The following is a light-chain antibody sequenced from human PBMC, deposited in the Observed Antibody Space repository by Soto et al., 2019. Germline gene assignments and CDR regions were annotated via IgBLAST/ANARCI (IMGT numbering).Light chain of an antibody. CDR2: WAS. V-gene: IGKV4-1*01. Sequence: DIVMTQSPDSLAVSLGERATINCKSSQSVLYSSNNKNYLAWYQQKPGQPPKLLIYWASTRESGVPDRFSGSGSGTDFTLTISSLEPEDFAVYYCQQRSNWPRTFGQGTKVDIK. CDR3: QQRSNWPRT. CDR1: QSVLYSSNNKNY. J-gene: IGKJ1*01.